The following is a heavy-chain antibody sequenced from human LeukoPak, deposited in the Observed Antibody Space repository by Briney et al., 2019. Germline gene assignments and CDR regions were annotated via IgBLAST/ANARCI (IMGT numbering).Heavy chain of an antibody. J-gene: IGHJ3*02. CDR2: ISYSGGT. Sequence: PSETLSLTCSASGGSISRHYWSWIRQPPGKGLEWIGYISYSGGTRYNPSFQSRVTISLGTSKTHFSLKLTSVTAADTAMYYCARLLNNDNAGDSDTFDMWGPGTMVTVSS. CDR1: GGSISRHY. V-gene: IGHV4-59*08. CDR3: ARLLNNDNAGDSDTFDM. D-gene: IGHD4-17*01.